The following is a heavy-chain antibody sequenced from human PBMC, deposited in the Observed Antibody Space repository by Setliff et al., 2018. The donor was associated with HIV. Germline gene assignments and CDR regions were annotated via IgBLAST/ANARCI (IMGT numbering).Heavy chain of an antibody. CDR1: RFSFSKFW. CDR3: AKGGKWIDP. V-gene: IGHV3-53*01. CDR2: IYSDGRT. D-gene: IGHD1-26*01. J-gene: IGHJ5*02. Sequence: WGSLRLSCATSRFSFSKFWMTWVRQAPGKGLEWVSGIYSDGRTDYAVSVKGRFTITRDDSKNTVHLQMHSLRVEDTAVDYCAKGGKWIDPWGQGTLVTVSS.